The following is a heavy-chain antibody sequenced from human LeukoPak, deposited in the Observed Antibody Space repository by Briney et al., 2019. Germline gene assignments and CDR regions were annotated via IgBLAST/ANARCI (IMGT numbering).Heavy chain of an antibody. CDR3: ARGPYYDFWSGYYTDY. V-gene: IGHV1-18*01. CDR1: GYTFTSYG. CDR2: ISAYNGNT. Sequence: ASVNVSFKASGYTFTSYGISWVRQAPGQGLEWMGWISAYNGNTNYAQKLQGRVTMTTDTSTSTAYMELRSLRSDDTAVYYCARGPYYDFWSGYYTDYWGQGTLVTVSS. D-gene: IGHD3-3*01. J-gene: IGHJ4*02.